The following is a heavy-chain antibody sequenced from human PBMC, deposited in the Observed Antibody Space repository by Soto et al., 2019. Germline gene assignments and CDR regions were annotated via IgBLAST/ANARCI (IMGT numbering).Heavy chain of an antibody. CDR3: ARGVQLWADY. CDR1: GGSFSGYY. V-gene: IGHV4-34*01. D-gene: IGHD5-18*01. CDR2: INHSGST. J-gene: IGHJ4*02. Sequence: PSETLSLTCAVYGGSFSGYYWSWIRQPPGKGLEWIREINHSGSTNYNPSLKSRVTISVDTSKNQFSLKLSSVTAADTAVYYCARGVQLWADYWGQGTLVTVSS.